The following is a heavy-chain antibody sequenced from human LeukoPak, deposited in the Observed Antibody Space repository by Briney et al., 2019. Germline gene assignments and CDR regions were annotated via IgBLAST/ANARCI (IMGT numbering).Heavy chain of an antibody. J-gene: IGHJ4*02. V-gene: IGHV4-34*01. Sequence: PSETQSLTCAVYGGSFSGYYWSWIRQPPGKGLEWIGEINHSGSTNYNPSLKSRVTISVDTSKNQFSLKLSSVTAADTAVYYCARSPGYCSSTSCYADFDYWGQGTLVTVSS. CDR1: GGSFSGYY. CDR3: ARSPGYCSSTSCYADFDY. CDR2: INHSGST. D-gene: IGHD2-2*01.